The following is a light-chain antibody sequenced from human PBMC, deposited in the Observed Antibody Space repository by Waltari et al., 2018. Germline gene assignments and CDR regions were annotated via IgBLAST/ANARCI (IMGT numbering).Light chain of an antibody. V-gene: IGLV1-51*01. CDR3: ATWDNSLTDVV. Sequence: QSVLTQPPSVSAAPGQKVTISCSGGTSNIGNYYVSWYQHLPGAAPKLLIYDNDKRHSWIPDRFSASKSGTSATLGITGLQIGDEADYYCATWDNSLTDVVFGGGTKLTVL. J-gene: IGLJ2*01. CDR1: TSNIGNYY. CDR2: DND.